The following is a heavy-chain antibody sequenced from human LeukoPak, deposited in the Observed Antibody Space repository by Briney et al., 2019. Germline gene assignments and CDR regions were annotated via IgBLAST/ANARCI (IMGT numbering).Heavy chain of an antibody. Sequence: ASVKVSCKASGYTFTGYYMHWMRQAPGQGLEWMGRINPNSGGTNYAQKFQGRVTMPRDTSISAAYMELTRLTSDDTAVYYCARDAAHQATVVVTNEPRGTPGAADYWGQGTLVTVSS. CDR1: GYTFTGYY. CDR3: ARDAAHQATVVVTNEPRGTPGAADY. D-gene: IGHD3-22*01. J-gene: IGHJ4*02. V-gene: IGHV1-2*06. CDR2: INPNSGGT.